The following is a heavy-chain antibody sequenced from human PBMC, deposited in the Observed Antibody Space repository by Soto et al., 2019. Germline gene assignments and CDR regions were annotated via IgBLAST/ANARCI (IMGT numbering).Heavy chain of an antibody. CDR2: ISSSSSYI. Sequence: PGGSLRLSCAVSGFTFSRYSMKWVRQAPGGGLEWVSSISSSSSYIYYADSVKGRFTISRDNAKNSLYLQMNSLRAEDTAVYYCARWLLYDDYYYYGMDVWGQGTTVTVSS. CDR3: ARWLLYDDYYYYGMDV. J-gene: IGHJ6*02. D-gene: IGHD3-3*01. V-gene: IGHV3-21*01. CDR1: GFTFSRYS.